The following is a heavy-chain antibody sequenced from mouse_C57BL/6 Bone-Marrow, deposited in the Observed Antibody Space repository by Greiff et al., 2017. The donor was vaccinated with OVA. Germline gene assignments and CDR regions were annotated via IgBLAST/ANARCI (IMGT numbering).Heavy chain of an antibody. J-gene: IGHJ4*01. CDR3: TRLLDAMDY. CDR1: GFTFSSYA. CDR2: ISSGGDYI. D-gene: IGHD2-1*01. Sequence: EVMLVESGAGLVKPGGSLKLSCAASGFTFSSYAMSWVRQTPERRLAWVAYISSGGDYIYYADTVKGRFTISRDNARNTLYQQMSSLKSEDTAMYYCTRLLDAMDYWGQGTSVTVSS. V-gene: IGHV5-9-1*02.